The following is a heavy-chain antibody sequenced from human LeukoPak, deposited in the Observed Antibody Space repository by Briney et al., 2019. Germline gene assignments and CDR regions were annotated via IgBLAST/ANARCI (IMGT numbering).Heavy chain of an antibody. CDR2: IRSKANSYAT. V-gene: IGHV3-73*01. Sequence: PGGPLRLSCAASGFTFSGSAMHWVRQASGEGREWVGRIRSKANSYATAYAASVKGRFTISRDDSKNTEYLQMNSLKTEDTAVYYCTTREEGGKWGSFDYWGQGTLVTVSS. D-gene: IGHD3-16*01. CDR3: TTREEGGKWGSFDY. J-gene: IGHJ4*02. CDR1: GFTFSGSA.